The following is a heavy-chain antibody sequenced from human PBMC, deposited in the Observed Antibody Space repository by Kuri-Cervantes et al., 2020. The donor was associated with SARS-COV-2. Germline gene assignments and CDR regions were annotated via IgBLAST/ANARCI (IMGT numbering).Heavy chain of an antibody. CDR1: GGSISSYY. Sequence: SETLSLTCTVSGGSISSYYWSWIRQPPGKGLEWIGYIYYSGSTNYNPSLKSGVTISVDTSKNQFSLKLSSVTAADTAVYYCARRESSRAFDYWGQGTLVTVSS. D-gene: IGHD6-6*01. V-gene: IGHV4-59*08. CDR2: IYYSGST. J-gene: IGHJ4*02. CDR3: ARRESSRAFDY.